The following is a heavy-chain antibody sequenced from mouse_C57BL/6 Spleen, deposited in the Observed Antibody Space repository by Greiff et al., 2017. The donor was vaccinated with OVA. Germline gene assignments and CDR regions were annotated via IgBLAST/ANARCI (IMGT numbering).Heavy chain of an antibody. CDR2: ISYDGSN. CDR3: ARLAIYYYGSSYVRFAY. V-gene: IGHV3-6*01. J-gene: IGHJ3*01. Sequence: ESGPGLVKPSQSLSLTCSVTGYSITSGHYWNWIRQFPGNKLEWMGYISYDGSNNYNPSLKNRISITRDTSKNQFFLKLNSVTTEDTATYYCARLAIYYYGSSYVRFAYWGQGTLVTVSA. D-gene: IGHD1-1*01. CDR1: GYSITSGHY.